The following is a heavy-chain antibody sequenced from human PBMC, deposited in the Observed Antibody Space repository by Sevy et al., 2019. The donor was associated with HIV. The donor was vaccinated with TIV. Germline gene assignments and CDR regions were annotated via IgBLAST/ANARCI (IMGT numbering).Heavy chain of an antibody. CDR1: GFSVSSNY. D-gene: IGHD2-2*01. Sequence: GGSLRLSCAASGFSVSSNYMSWVRQAPGKGLEWVSLIYSSGRTYYGDSVKGRFTISRDDSKNTLYLQMNSVRAEDTAVYYCAKALGYCSSTSCHYYYYYGMDVWGQGTTVTVSS. V-gene: IGHV3-53*01. CDR2: IYSSGRT. J-gene: IGHJ6*02. CDR3: AKALGYCSSTSCHYYYYYGMDV.